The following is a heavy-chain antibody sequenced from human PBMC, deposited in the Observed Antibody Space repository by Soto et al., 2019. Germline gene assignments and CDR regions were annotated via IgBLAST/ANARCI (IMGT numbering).Heavy chain of an antibody. CDR3: ASPKIAFYNWFDP. J-gene: IGHJ5*02. CDR1: GGSISSSSYY. CDR2: IYYRGST. D-gene: IGHD3-3*02. V-gene: IGHV4-39*01. Sequence: QLQLQESGPGLVKPSEILSLTCTVSGGSISSSSYYWGWIRQPPGKGQEWIGSIYYRGSTYYNPSLKSRVTISVDTSKNQFSLKLSSVTAADTAVYYCASPKIAFYNWFDPWGQGTLVSVSS.